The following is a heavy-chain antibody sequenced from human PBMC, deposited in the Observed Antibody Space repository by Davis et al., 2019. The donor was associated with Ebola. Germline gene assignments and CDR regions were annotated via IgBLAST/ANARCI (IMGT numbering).Heavy chain of an antibody. Sequence: ASVKVSCKASGYTFTTYYMHWVRQAPGQGLEWMGVINPSGSSTNYAQKFQGRVSMTRDTSTSTVYMELSSLRSEETAVYYCARAQGYCSITTCLIDYWGQGTLVTVSS. V-gene: IGHV1-46*01. CDR1: GYTFTTYY. CDR3: ARAQGYCSITTCLIDY. CDR2: INPSGSST. D-gene: IGHD2-2*01. J-gene: IGHJ4*02.